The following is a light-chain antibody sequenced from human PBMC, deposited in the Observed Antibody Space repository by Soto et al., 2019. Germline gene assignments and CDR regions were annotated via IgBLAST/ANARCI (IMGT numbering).Light chain of an antibody. V-gene: IGLV1-40*01. CDR2: SNS. J-gene: IGLJ3*02. CDR3: QSYDTSLRGWV. Sequence: QAVLTQPPSVSGAPGQRVTISCTGTSSNTGAGYDVHWYQQHPGTAPKYLIYSNSNRPSGVPDRFSGSKSGTSASLAISGLQAEDEADYFCQSYDTSLRGWVFGGGTKLTVL. CDR1: SSNTGAGYD.